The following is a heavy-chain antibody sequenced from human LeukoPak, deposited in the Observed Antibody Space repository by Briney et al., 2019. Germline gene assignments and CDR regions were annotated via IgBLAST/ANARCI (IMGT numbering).Heavy chain of an antibody. J-gene: IGHJ5*02. CDR2: VNPNIGRT. V-gene: IGHV1-2*06. CDR1: EYIFTGHY. D-gene: IGHD4-17*01. CDR3: TRDSTVTTFRGCVDP. Sequence: GASVKVSCKAPEYIFTGHYMHWVQQAPGQGLEWMGRVNPNIGRTNYAQKFQGRVTLTWDTSISTAYMELSRLRSDDAAVYYCTRDSTVTTFRGCVDPWGQGTLVTVSS.